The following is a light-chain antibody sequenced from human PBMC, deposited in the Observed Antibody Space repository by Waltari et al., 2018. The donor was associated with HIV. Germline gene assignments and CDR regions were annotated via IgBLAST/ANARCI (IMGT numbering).Light chain of an antibody. CDR2: YYSDSDK. Sequence: QPVLTQPPSSSASPGESARLTCTLPSDINVGSYNIYWYQQKPGSPPTYLLYYYSDSDKGQGSGVPSRFSGSKDASANPGILLISGLQSEDEADYYRMIWPSNANVAFGGGTKLTVL. J-gene: IGLJ2*01. V-gene: IGLV5-37*01. CDR3: MIWPSNANVA. CDR1: SDINVGSYN.